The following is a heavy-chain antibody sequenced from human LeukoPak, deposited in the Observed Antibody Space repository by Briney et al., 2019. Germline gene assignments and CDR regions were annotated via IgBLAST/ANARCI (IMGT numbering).Heavy chain of an antibody. CDR3: ARSGIGRGFDI. CDR2: INKDATIT. V-gene: IGHV3-74*01. CDR1: AFSMNDFW. Sequence: QPGGSLRLSCAASAFSMNDFWMHWVRQGPGKGLEWVSRINKDATITTYADSVKGRFTVSRDNVKNMVYLDMNGLRGDDTAAYYCARSGIGRGFDIWGRGATVTVSS. J-gene: IGHJ3*02. D-gene: IGHD2/OR15-2a*01.